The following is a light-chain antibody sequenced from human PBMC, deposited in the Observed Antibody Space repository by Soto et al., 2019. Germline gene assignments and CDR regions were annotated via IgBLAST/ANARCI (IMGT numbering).Light chain of an antibody. V-gene: IGLV2-11*01. CDR1: SSDVGGYTY. J-gene: IGLJ3*02. Sequence: QSALTQPRSVSGSPGQSVTISCTGTSSDVGGYTYVSWYQQHPGKAPKLMIYDVSKRPSGVPDRFSGSKSGNTASLTISGLLAEDEADYYCCSYAGSFTGVFGGGTKLTVL. CDR2: DVS. CDR3: CSYAGSFTGV.